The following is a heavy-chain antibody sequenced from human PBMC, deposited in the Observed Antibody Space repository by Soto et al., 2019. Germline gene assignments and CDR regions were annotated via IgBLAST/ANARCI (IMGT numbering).Heavy chain of an antibody. CDR1: GGSISSYY. CDR2: IYYSGST. V-gene: IGHV4-59*01. J-gene: IGHJ4*02. D-gene: IGHD4-17*01. CDR3: ARRRDYGDYFDY. Sequence: SETLSLTCTVSGGSISSYYWSWIRQPPGKGLEWIGYIYYSGSTNYNPSLKSRVTISVDTSKNQFSLKLSSVTAADTAVYYCARRRDYGDYFDYWGQGTLVTVSS.